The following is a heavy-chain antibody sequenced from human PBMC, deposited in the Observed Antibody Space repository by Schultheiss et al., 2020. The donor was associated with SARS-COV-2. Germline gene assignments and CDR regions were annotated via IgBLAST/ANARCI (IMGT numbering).Heavy chain of an antibody. Sequence: SETLSLTCTVSGGSISSYYWSWIRQPPGKGLEWIGYIYYSGSTYYNPSLKSRVTISVDTSKNQFSLKLSSVTAADTAVYYCARDCAILEWLLGYYGMDVWGQGTTVTVSS. D-gene: IGHD3-3*01. CDR2: IYYSGST. CDR1: GGSISSYY. J-gene: IGHJ6*02. CDR3: ARDCAILEWLLGYYGMDV. V-gene: IGHV4-59*06.